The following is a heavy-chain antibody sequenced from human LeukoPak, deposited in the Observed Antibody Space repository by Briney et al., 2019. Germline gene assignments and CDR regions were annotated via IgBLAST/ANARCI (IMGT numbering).Heavy chain of an antibody. Sequence: PGGSLRLSGAASGFTVGDNHMSGVRQPPGKGLEWVSFIYIGTNTYYADSVKGRFTISRDNSKNTVDLQMDSLRVEDTAVYFCARDGGSGIRYDNYIYYGMDVWGQGTTVTVSS. CDR1: GFTVGDNH. J-gene: IGHJ6*02. V-gene: IGHV3-53*01. CDR3: ARDGGSGIRYDNYIYYGMDV. CDR2: IYIGTNT. D-gene: IGHD3-16*01.